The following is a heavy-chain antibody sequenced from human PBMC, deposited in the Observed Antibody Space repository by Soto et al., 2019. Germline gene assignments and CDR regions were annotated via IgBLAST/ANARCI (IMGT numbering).Heavy chain of an antibody. CDR1: GLSISSSSCS. V-gene: IGHV4-39*01. J-gene: IGHJ6*02. CDR2: IYYSGST. CDR3: ARHGTAAGFYYYGMDV. Sequence: SDTLYLTCTFPGLSISSSSCSWGWIRPPPGKGLEWIGSIYYSGSTYYTPSLKSRVTISVDSSKNQFSLKLSSVTAADTAMYYCARHGTAAGFYYYGMDVWGQGTTVTVS. D-gene: IGHD6-13*01.